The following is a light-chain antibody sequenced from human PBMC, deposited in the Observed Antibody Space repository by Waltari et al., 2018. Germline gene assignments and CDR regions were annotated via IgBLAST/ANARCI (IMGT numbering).Light chain of an antibody. Sequence: QSVLTQPPSVSAAPGPRVPISSSGGSPNIGNNYVSWYRQFPGTAPKLLIYENSERPSGIPGRFSGSKSGTSATLDITGLQAGDEADYYCGTWDSSLSGAVFGGGTHLTVL. CDR1: SPNIGNNY. CDR3: GTWDSSLSGAV. V-gene: IGLV1-51*02. J-gene: IGLJ7*01. CDR2: ENS.